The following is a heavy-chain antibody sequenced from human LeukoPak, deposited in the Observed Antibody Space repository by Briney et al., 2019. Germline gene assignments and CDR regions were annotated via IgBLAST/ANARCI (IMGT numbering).Heavy chain of an antibody. CDR2: INPNSGGT. CDR1: GYTFTRYY. V-gene: IGHV1-2*06. CDR3: ASSPIITGTTDWFDP. J-gene: IGHJ5*02. Sequence: ASVKVSCKASGYTFTRYYMHGVRQAPGQGLEWMGRINPNSGGTNYAQKFLGRVTMTRDTSISTAYMELSRLRSDDTAVYYCASSPIITGTTDWFDPWGQGTLVTVSS. D-gene: IGHD1-20*01.